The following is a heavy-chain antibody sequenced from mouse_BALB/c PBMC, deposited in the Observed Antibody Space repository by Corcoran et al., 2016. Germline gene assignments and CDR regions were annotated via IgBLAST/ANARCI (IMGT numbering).Heavy chain of an antibody. CDR3: AREFNFPWLAY. CDR2: IDPFNGGT. CDR1: GYSFTSYY. Sequence: EIQLQQSGPELMKPGASVKISCKASGYSFTSYYMHWVKQSHGKSLEWIGYIDPFNGGTSYNQKFKGKATLTVDKSSSTAYMHLSSLTSEDSAGYYCAREFNFPWLAYWGQGTLVTVSA. J-gene: IGHJ3*01. D-gene: IGHD1-3*01. V-gene: IGHV1S135*01.